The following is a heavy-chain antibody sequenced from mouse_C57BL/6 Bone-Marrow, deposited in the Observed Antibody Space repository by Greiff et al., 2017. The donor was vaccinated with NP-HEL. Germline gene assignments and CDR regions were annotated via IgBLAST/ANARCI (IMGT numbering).Heavy chain of an antibody. CDR2: IWTGGGT. D-gene: IGHD1-1*01. Sequence: VKLMESGPGLVAPSQSLSITCTVSGFSLTSYAISWVRQPPGKGLEWLGVIWTGGGTNYNSAPKSRLSISKDNSKSQVFLKMNSLQTDDTARYYCASSITTPMDYWGQGTAVTVSS. CDR1: GFSLTSYA. V-gene: IGHV2-9-1*01. J-gene: IGHJ4*01. CDR3: ASSITTPMDY.